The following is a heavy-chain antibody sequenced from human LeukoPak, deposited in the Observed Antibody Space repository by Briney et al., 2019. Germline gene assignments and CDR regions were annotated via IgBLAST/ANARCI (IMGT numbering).Heavy chain of an antibody. J-gene: IGHJ4*02. CDR2: INHSGST. V-gene: IGHV4-34*01. Sequence: SETLSLTCAVYGGSFSGYYWSWIRQPPGEGLEWIGEINHSGSTNYNPSLKSRVTISVDTSKNQFSLKLSSVTAADTAVYYCARGLRCTNGVCYHPGNDYWGQGTLVTVSS. D-gene: IGHD2-8*01. CDR3: ARGLRCTNGVCYHPGNDY. CDR1: GGSFSGYY.